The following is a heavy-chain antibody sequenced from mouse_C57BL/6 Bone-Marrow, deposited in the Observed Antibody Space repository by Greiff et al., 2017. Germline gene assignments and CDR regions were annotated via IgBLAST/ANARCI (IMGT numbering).Heavy chain of an antibody. D-gene: IGHD1-1*01. Sequence: VQLQQPGAELVMPGASVKLSCKASGYTFTSYWMHWVKQRPGQGLEWIGEIDPSDSYTNYNQKFKGKSTLTVDKSSSTAYMKLSSLTSEDSAVYYCASFTTVVAPWYAMDYWGQGTSVTVSS. CDR3: ASFTTVVAPWYAMDY. V-gene: IGHV1-69*01. J-gene: IGHJ4*01. CDR2: IDPSDSYT. CDR1: GYTFTSYW.